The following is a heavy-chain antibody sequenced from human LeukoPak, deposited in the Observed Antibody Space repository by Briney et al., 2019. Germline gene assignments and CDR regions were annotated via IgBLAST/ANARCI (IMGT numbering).Heavy chain of an antibody. Sequence: PGGSLRLSCAASGFTFDDYGMSWVRQAPGKGLEWVSAISGSGGSTYYADSVKGRFTISRDNSKNTLYLQMNSLRAEDTAVYYCARPLRWLGYYFDYWGQGTLVTVSS. CDR2: ISGSGGST. V-gene: IGHV3-23*01. J-gene: IGHJ4*02. CDR1: GFTFDDYG. CDR3: ARPLRWLGYYFDY. D-gene: IGHD6-19*01.